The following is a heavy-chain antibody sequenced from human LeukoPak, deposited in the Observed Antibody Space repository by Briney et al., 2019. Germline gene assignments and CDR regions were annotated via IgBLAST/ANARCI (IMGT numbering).Heavy chain of an antibody. J-gene: IGHJ5*02. CDR1: GYSFTRHG. V-gene: IGHV7-4-1*02. D-gene: IGHD1-26*01. CDR3: ARGHRELLFIAWFDP. CDR2: INTNTGNP. Sequence: GASVKVSCKASGYSFTRHGMNWVRQAPGQGLEWMGWINTNTGNPTYAQGFTGRFVFSLDTSVNTAYLQISSLKAEDTAVYYCARGHRELLFIAWFDPWGQGTLVTVSS.